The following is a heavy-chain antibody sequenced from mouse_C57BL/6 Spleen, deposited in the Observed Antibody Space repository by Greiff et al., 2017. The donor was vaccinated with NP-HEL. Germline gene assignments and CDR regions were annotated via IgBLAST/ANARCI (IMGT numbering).Heavy chain of an antibody. CDR2: INPYNGGT. V-gene: IGHV1-19*01. J-gene: IGHJ4*01. CDR3: ARSKAFDYYAMDY. Sequence: VQLQQSGPVLVKPGASVKMSCKASGYTFTDYYMNWVKQSHGKSLEWIGVINPYNGGTSYNQKFKGKATLTVDKSSSTAYMELNSLTSEDSAVYYCARSKAFDYYAMDYWGQGTSVTVSS. CDR1: GYTFTDYY.